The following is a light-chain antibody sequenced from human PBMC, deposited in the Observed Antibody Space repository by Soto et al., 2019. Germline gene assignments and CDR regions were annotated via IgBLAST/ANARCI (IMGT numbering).Light chain of an antibody. CDR3: QQFGSSPGT. CDR2: GSS. CDR1: QSVSRSY. Sequence: EIVLTQSPGTLSLSPGERVTLSCRASQSVSRSYLAWYQQKLGQAPRLLIYGSSSRATGIPDRFSGSGSGTDFTLTISRLEPEDFALYYCQQFGSSPGTFGQGTKVDIK. V-gene: IGKV3-20*01. J-gene: IGKJ1*01.